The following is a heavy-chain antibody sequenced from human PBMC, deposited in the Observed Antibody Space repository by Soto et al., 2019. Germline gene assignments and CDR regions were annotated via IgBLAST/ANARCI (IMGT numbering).Heavy chain of an antibody. Sequence: SETLSLTCTVSGGSISSASYYWSWIRQHPGKGLEWIGYISHSGSTYYTPSLKSRVIISADTSKNQFSLNLTSVTAADTAVYYCAREYTYGSNFFDCWGQGALVTVSS. D-gene: IGHD5-18*01. CDR3: AREYTYGSNFFDC. CDR1: GGSISSASYY. J-gene: IGHJ4*02. CDR2: ISHSGST. V-gene: IGHV4-31*03.